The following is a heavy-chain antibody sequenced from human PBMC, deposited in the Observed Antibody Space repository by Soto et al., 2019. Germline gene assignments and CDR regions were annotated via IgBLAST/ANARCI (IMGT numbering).Heavy chain of an antibody. V-gene: IGHV4-59*08. D-gene: IGHD1-1*01. CDR1: GGSINSYY. CDR2: ISYTGST. Sequence: SETLSLTCSVSGGSINSYYWGWIRQPPGKGLEWIGYISYTGSTDYSPSLKSRVTISVDTSKNQFSLKVRSVTAADTAIYFCARHYPIGNNWSYFDYWGRGTLVTVSS. CDR3: ARHYPIGNNWSYFDY. J-gene: IGHJ4*02.